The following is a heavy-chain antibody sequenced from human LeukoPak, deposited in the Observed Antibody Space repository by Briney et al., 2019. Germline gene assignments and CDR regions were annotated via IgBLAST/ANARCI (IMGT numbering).Heavy chain of an antibody. J-gene: IGHJ3*02. Sequence: SETLSLTCTVSGGSISSYYWSWIRQPPGKGLEWIGYIYYNGSTNYNPSLKSRVTISVDTSKNQFPLKLSSVTAADTAVYYCARWIPYCGGDCFAFDIWGQGTMVTVSS. D-gene: IGHD2-21*01. CDR1: GGSISSYY. CDR2: IYYNGST. V-gene: IGHV4-59*01. CDR3: ARWIPYCGGDCFAFDI.